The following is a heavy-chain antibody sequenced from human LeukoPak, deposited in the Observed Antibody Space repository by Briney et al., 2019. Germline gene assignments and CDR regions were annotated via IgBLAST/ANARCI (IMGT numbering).Heavy chain of an antibody. CDR3: ARSVGYYSDTSGCFDY. Sequence: SETLSLTCTVSGGSLNTVIYYWGWIRQPPGKGLEWIGAFYYGGNTYYNPSLKSRVAISVDTSKNQFSLRLSSVTAADTAVYYYARSVGYYSDTSGCFDYWGQGTLVTVSS. CDR1: GGSLNTVIYY. J-gene: IGHJ4*02. CDR2: FYYGGNT. V-gene: IGHV4-39*07. D-gene: IGHD3-22*01.